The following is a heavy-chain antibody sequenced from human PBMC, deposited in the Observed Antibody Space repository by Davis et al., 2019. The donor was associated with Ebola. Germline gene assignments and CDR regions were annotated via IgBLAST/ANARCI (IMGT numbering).Heavy chain of an antibody. J-gene: IGHJ4*02. V-gene: IGHV3-7*03. Sequence: PGGSLRLSCAASGFTFSSFWMSWVRQAPGKGLEWVANINQDGSEKYYVDSVKGRFTISRDNAKNSLYLQMSSLRSEDTAVYYCAAAVGAMTTVTEFDYWGQGTLVTVSS. D-gene: IGHD4-17*01. CDR1: GFTFSSFW. CDR2: INQDGSEK. CDR3: AAAVGAMTTVTEFDY.